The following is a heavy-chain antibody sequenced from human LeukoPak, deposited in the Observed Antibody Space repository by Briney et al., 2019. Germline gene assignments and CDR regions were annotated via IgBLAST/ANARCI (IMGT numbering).Heavy chain of an antibody. V-gene: IGHV3-30*02. CDR2: IEKDGSNK. D-gene: IGHD6-19*01. Sequence: GGSLRLSCAASGFTFSSYAMHWVRQAPGKGLGWVAFIEKDGSNKYYADSVKGGFTVSRENSKNRLYLQMDSLRPEETALYYCAKDLEQWPAVPEYWGQGTLVIVSS. CDR1: GFTFSSYA. J-gene: IGHJ4*02. CDR3: AKDLEQWPAVPEY.